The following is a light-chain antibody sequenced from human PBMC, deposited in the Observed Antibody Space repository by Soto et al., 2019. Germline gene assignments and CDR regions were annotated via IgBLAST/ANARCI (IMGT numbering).Light chain of an antibody. CDR2: GVS. CDR3: QQYSSSPFT. J-gene: IGKJ3*01. V-gene: IGKV3-20*01. CDR1: QSISSSF. Sequence: EIVLTQSPGTLSLSPGERATLSCRASQSISSSFLAWYQQRPGQAPRLLIHGVSSKAAGIPDRFSGSGSGTDFNLTINRLEPEDFALYFCQQYSSSPFTFGPGTQLEIK.